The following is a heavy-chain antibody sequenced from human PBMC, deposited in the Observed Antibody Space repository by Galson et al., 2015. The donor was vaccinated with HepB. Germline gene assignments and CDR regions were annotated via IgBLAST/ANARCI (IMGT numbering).Heavy chain of an antibody. D-gene: IGHD3-10*01. J-gene: IGHJ4*02. Sequence: SLRLSCAASGFTVSSNYMSWVRQAPGKGLEWVSVIYSGGSTYYADSVKGRFTISRDNSKNTLYLQMNSLRAEDTAVYHCARDSMVRGVVGYWGQGTLVTVSS. CDR2: IYSGGST. V-gene: IGHV3-53*01. CDR1: GFTVSSNY. CDR3: ARDSMVRGVVGY.